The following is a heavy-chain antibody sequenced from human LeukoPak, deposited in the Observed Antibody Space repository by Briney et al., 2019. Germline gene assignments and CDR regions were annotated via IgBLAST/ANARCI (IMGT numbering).Heavy chain of an antibody. CDR3: ARRYRSNSWYYFDY. CDR2: IYPGDSDT. J-gene: IGHJ4*02. V-gene: IGHV5-51*01. Sequence: GEALKISCKGSGYSFSSYWIGWVRQMPGKGLGGMGIIYPGDSDTRYSPSFQGQVTLSADKSISTAYLQWNSLKASDTAMYYCARRYRSNSWYYFDYWGQGTLVTVSS. CDR1: GYSFSSYW. D-gene: IGHD6-13*01.